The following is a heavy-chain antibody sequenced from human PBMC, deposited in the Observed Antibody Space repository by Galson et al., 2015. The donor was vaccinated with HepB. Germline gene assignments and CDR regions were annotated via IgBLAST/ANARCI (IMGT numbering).Heavy chain of an antibody. CDR1: GYMFTIYG. V-gene: IGHV1-18*04. CDR2: VRTDNGHT. J-gene: IGHJ6*02. D-gene: IGHD5-12*01. CDR3: ARVGSLNAMDV. Sequence: SVKVSCKAAGYMFTIYGMSWVRQAPGQGVEWMGWVRTDNGHTEYAQNFQGRVTMTAETSTNTAYMELRSLRFDDTAVYYCARVGSLNAMDVWGQGTTLTASS.